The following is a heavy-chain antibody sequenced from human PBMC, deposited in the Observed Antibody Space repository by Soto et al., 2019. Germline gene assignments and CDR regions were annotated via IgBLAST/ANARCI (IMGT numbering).Heavy chain of an antibody. V-gene: IGHV3-23*01. Sequence: EGQVWGSGGELVQPGGSLRLSGTASELTFPMSWLRQAPGPGLKWGATITESGDRTHYAASVKGRFTISRDNSQNTVFLQMNMLRAVATGIYFCATWKWAYFDSWGQGIPVTVSS. D-gene: IGHD1-26*01. CDR2: ITESGDRT. CDR3: ATWKWAYFDS. CDR1: ELTFP. J-gene: IGHJ4*02.